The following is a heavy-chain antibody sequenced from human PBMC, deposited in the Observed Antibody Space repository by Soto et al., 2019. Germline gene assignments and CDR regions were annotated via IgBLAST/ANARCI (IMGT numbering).Heavy chain of an antibody. CDR3: AKDRVWGGATYYFDY. Sequence: EVQLLESGGGLVQPGGSLRLSCEASGFTFSSYAMSWVRQAPGKGLEWVSAISGSGGSTYYADSVKGRFTISRDNSKNTLYLQMNSLRAEDTAVYYCAKDRVWGGATYYFDYWGQGTLVTVSS. V-gene: IGHV3-23*01. J-gene: IGHJ4*02. CDR1: GFTFSSYA. D-gene: IGHD1-26*01. CDR2: ISGSGGST.